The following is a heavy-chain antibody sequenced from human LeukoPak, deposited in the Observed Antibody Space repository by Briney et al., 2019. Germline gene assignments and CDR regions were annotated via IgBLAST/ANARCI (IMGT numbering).Heavy chain of an antibody. CDR2: INHSGST. Sequence: SETLSLTCIVSGYSISSGHYWAWIRQPPGKGLEWIGEINHSGSTNYNPSLKSRVTISVDTSKNQFSLKLSSVTAADTAVYYCAVLMVYAIPYWGQGTLVTVSS. D-gene: IGHD2-8*01. V-gene: IGHV4-38-2*02. CDR3: AVLMVYAIPY. CDR1: GYSISSGHY. J-gene: IGHJ4*02.